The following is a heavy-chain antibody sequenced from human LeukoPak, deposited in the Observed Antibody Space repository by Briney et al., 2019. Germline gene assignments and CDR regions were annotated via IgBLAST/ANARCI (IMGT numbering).Heavy chain of an antibody. Sequence: ASVKVSCKASGYTFTGYYMHWVRQAPGQGLEWMGWINPNSGGTNYAQKFQGRVTMTRATSISTAYMELSRLKSGDTALYYCARGAAAALLPYYYYFMDVWGKGTTVTVSS. D-gene: IGHD6-13*01. CDR1: GYTFTGYY. CDR2: INPNSGGT. CDR3: ARGAAAALLPYYYYFMDV. V-gene: IGHV1-2*02. J-gene: IGHJ6*03.